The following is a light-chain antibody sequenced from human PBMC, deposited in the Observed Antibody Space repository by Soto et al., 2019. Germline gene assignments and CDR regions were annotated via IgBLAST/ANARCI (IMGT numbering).Light chain of an antibody. J-gene: IGLJ2*01. CDR3: TSYTAFSTDIL. CDR1: SSDVGNYNF. V-gene: IGLV2-14*01. Sequence: QSAQTQPASVSGSPGQSITISCTGTSSDVGNYNFVSWYQHHAGTAPKLIIYQVTNRPSGVSDRFSGSKSGDTASLTISGLQAEDEADYYCTSYTAFSTDILFGGGTKLTVL. CDR2: QVT.